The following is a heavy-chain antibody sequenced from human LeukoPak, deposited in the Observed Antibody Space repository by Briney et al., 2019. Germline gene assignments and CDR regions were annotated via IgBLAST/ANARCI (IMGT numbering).Heavy chain of an antibody. J-gene: IGHJ4*02. D-gene: IGHD3-10*01. V-gene: IGHV3-11*01. CDR2: ISSRGSTI. CDR1: GFTFSDYY. CDR3: ARENYYGSGSRSFDY. Sequence: KPGGSLRLSCAASGFTFSDYYMSWIRQAPGKGVEWGSYISSRGSTIYYADSVKGRFTISRDNAKNSLYLQMNSRRAEDTAVYYCARENYYGSGSRSFDYWRQGTLVSVSS.